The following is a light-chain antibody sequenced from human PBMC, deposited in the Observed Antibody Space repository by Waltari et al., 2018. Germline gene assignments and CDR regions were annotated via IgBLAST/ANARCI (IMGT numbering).Light chain of an antibody. V-gene: IGKV1-39*01. CDR2: GAS. CDR3: QQSLNTPRT. J-gene: IGKJ1*01. Sequence: DIQMTQSPSSLSAFVGERVTITYRASQSIRSYVNWYQQKAGKAPQLLIYGASSLQSGVPSRFSGSGSGTDFTLTIRSLQPEDFATYYCQQSLNTPRTFGQGTKVEMK. CDR1: QSIRSY.